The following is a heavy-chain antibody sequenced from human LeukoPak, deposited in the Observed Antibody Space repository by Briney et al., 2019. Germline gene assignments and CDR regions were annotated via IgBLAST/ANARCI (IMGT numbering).Heavy chain of an antibody. CDR2: IYYSGST. CDR3: ARGIILAY. D-gene: IGHD2-8*02. J-gene: IGHJ4*02. Sequence: SETLSLTCTVSGGSISSYYWSWIRQPPGKGLEWIGYIYYSGSTNYNPSLKSRVTISVDTSKNQFSLKLSSVTAADTAVYYCARGIILAYWGQGTLVTVSS. CDR1: GGSISSYY. V-gene: IGHV4-59*01.